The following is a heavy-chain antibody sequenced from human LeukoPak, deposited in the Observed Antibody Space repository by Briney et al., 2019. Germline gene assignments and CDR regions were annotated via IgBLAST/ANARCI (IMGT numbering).Heavy chain of an antibody. CDR1: GYTFTGYY. V-gene: IGHV1-2*02. J-gene: IGHJ4*02. Sequence: APVKVSFKASGYTFTGYYMHWVRQAPGQGLEWMGWINPNSGGTYDAQKFQGRVTMTRDTSISTAYMELSRQRSDDTAVYYCARSGYGGNSRYYFDYWGQGTLVTVSS. D-gene: IGHD4-23*01. CDR2: INPNSGGT. CDR3: ARSGYGGNSRYYFDY.